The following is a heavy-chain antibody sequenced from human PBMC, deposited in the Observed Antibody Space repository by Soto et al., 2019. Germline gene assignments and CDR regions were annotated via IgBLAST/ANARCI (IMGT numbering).Heavy chain of an antibody. CDR1: GGSISSSNW. CDR2: IYHSGST. CDR3: ARTNEEQGSSGWFGY. Sequence: QVQLQESGPGLVKPSGTLSLTCAVSGGSISSSNWWSWVRQPPGKGLEWIGEIYHSGSTNYNPSLKRQVTRSVYKSKNQFSLNLISVTAADTAVYYCARTNEEQGSSGWFGYWGQGTLVTVCS. V-gene: IGHV4-4*02. D-gene: IGHD6-19*01. J-gene: IGHJ5*01.